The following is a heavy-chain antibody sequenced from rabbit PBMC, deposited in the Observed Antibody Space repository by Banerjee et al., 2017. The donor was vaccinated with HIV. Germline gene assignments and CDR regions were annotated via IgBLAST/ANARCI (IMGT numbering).Heavy chain of an antibody. CDR1: GFTLSRYW. V-gene: IGHV1S45*01. CDR3: ARDNYDDYGDPNFNL. J-gene: IGHJ4*01. CDR2: IYAGSSGST. Sequence: QEQLVESGGGLVKPGVSLTLTCTASGFTLSRYWMCWVRKDPGKGLEWIACIYAGSSGSTYYASWAKGRFTISKTSSTTVTLQMTSLTAADTATYFCARDNYDDYGDPNFNLWGPGTLVTVS. D-gene: IGHD2-1*01.